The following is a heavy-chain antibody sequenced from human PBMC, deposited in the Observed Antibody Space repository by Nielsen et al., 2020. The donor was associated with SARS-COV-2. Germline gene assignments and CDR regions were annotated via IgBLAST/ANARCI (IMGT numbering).Heavy chain of an antibody. CDR1: GFTFDDYA. V-gene: IGHV3-9*01. J-gene: IGHJ2*01. Sequence: SLKISCVCSGFTFDDYAMHLVRQAPGKGLESVSGISWNSVSIDYADSVKGRFTISRDNAKSSLYLQMNSLRAEDTAFYYCAKVYGDYVGFFDVWGRGTLVTVSS. CDR3: AKVYGDYVGFFDV. CDR2: ISWNSVSI. D-gene: IGHD4-17*01.